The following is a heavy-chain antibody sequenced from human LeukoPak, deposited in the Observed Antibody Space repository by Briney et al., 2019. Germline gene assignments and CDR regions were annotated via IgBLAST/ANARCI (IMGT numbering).Heavy chain of an antibody. CDR1: GGTFSSYA. CDR2: IIPIFGTA. Sequence: ASVKVSCKASGGTFSSYAISWVRQAPGQGLEWTGGIIPIFGTANYAQKFQGRVTITADESTSTAYMELSSLRSEDTAVYYCARDADGYNTQSYYYMDVWGKGTTVTVSS. CDR3: ARDADGYNTQSYYYMDV. D-gene: IGHD5-24*01. J-gene: IGHJ6*03. V-gene: IGHV1-69*13.